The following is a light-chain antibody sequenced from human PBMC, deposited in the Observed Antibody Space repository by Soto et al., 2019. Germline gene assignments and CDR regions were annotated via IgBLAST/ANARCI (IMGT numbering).Light chain of an antibody. V-gene: IGLV1-51*01. CDR3: GTWDSSLSAVV. CDR2: DNN. J-gene: IGLJ2*01. CDR1: SSNIGNNY. Sequence: QSVLTQPPSVSAAPGQKVTISCSGSSSNIGNNYVYRYQQLPGTAPKLLIYDNNKQPSGIPDRFSGSKSGTSATLGITGLQNGDEADYYCGTWDSSLSAVVFGGGTKVTVL.